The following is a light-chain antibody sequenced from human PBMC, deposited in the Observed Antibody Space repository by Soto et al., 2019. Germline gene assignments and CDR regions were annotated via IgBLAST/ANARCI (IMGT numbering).Light chain of an antibody. Sequence: EIVLTQSPGTLSLSPGERATLSCRASQSVSSSYLAWYQQKPGQAPRLLIYDASTRATGIPARFSGSGSGTEFALTISSLQSEDFAVYYCQQYYKWLSFGQGTRLEIK. V-gene: IGKV3-15*01. CDR1: QSVSSSY. CDR2: DAS. J-gene: IGKJ5*01. CDR3: QQYYKWLS.